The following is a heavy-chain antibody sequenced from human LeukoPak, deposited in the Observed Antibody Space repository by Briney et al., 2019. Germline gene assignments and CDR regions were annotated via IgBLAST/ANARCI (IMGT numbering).Heavy chain of an antibody. D-gene: IGHD3-10*01. CDR2: IYYSGST. Sequence: PSKTLSLTCTVSGGSISSGGYYWSWIRQHPGKGLEWIGYIYYSGSTNYNPSLKSRVTISVDTSKTRFSLRLSSVTAADTAVYYCARGYYDSGTYSGYFQHWGQGTLVTVSS. CDR3: ARGYYDSGTYSGYFQH. V-gene: IGHV4-61*08. CDR1: GGSISSGGYY. J-gene: IGHJ1*01.